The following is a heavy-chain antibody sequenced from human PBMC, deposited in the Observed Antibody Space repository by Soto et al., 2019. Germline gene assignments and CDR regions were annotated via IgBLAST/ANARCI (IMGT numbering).Heavy chain of an antibody. Sequence: SETLSLTXAVYGGSFSGYYWSWIRQPPGKGLEWIGEINHSGSTNYNPSLKSRVTISVDTSKNQFSLKLSSVTAADTAVYYCARGRGSYYGVYYFDYWGQGTLVTVSS. CDR1: GGSFSGYY. J-gene: IGHJ4*02. D-gene: IGHD1-26*01. V-gene: IGHV4-34*01. CDR2: INHSGST. CDR3: ARGRGSYYGVYYFDY.